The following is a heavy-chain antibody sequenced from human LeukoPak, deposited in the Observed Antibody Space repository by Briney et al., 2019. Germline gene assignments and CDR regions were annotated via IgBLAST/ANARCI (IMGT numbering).Heavy chain of an antibody. CDR3: ARATYGGNPGGYYGMDV. CDR2: IGTAGDT. D-gene: IGHD4-23*01. Sequence: GGSLRLSCAASGFTFSSYDMHWVRQATGKGLEWVSAIGTAGDTYYPGSVKGRFTISRENAKNSLYLQMNSLRAGDTAVYYCARATYGGNPGGYYGMDVWGQGTTVTVSS. CDR1: GFTFSSYD. V-gene: IGHV3-13*01. J-gene: IGHJ6*02.